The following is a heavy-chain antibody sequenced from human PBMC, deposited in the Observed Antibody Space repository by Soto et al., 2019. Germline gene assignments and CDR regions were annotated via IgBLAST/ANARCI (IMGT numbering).Heavy chain of an antibody. CDR2: IFYSGST. J-gene: IGHJ4*02. CDR3: ARRYGWLYFDY. CDR1: GDSISSSNYF. D-gene: IGHD6-19*01. Sequence: SETLSLTCTVSGDSISSSNYFWGWIRQPPGKGLEWIGTIFYSGSTYYNPSLKSRVTISVDTSKNQFSLRPISVTAADTALYYCARRYGWLYFDYWGQGSLVTV. V-gene: IGHV4-39*01.